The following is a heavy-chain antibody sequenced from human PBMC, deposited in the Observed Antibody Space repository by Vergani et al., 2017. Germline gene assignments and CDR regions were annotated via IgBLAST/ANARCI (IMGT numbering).Heavy chain of an antibody. V-gene: IGHV4-59*01. Sequence: QVQLQESGPGLVKPSETLSLTCTVSGGSISSYYWSWLRQPPGKGLEWIGYIYYSGSTNYNPSLKSRVTITVETSKNQFSLKLSSVTAADTAVYYCARDNYDILTGYYTEYYYYCMDVWGKGTTVTVSS. CDR3: ARDNYDILTGYYTEYYYYCMDV. D-gene: IGHD3-9*01. J-gene: IGHJ6*03. CDR2: IYYSGST. CDR1: GGSISSYY.